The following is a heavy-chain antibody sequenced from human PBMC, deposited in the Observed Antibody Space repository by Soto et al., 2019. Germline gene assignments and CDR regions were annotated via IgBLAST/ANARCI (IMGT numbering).Heavy chain of an antibody. V-gene: IGHV3-74*01. J-gene: IGHJ6*02. Sequence: PGGSLRLSCAASGFTFSSYWMHWVRQAPGKGLVWVSRINSDGSSTSYADSVKGRFTISRDNAKNTLYLQMNSLRAEDTAVYYCARVSPGYYDFWSGYGVGSYYYYGMDVWGQGTTVTVSS. CDR3: ARVSPGYYDFWSGYGVGSYYYYGMDV. CDR1: GFTFSSYW. D-gene: IGHD3-3*01. CDR2: INSDGSST.